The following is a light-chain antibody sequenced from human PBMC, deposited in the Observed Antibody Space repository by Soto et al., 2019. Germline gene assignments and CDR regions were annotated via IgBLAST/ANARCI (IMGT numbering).Light chain of an antibody. CDR1: QSVGSY. CDR2: DAS. J-gene: IGKJ1*01. Sequence: EIVLTQSPATLSLSPGERATLSCRASQSVGSYFAWYQQKPGQAPRLLIYDASNRATGIPARFSGSGSGTDVTLTISSLEPDDFAVYYGQQRGNWPVTFGQGTRVDIK. V-gene: IGKV3-11*01. CDR3: QQRGNWPVT.